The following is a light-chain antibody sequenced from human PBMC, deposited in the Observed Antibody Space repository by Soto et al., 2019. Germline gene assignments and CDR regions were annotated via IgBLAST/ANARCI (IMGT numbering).Light chain of an antibody. J-gene: IGLJ1*01. CDR1: SSNIGSNI. CDR2: SNS. CDR3: SSWDGSLNAYV. Sequence: QSVLTQPPSASGTPGQRVTISCSGSSSNIGSNIVHWYQQLPGTAPKLLIYSNSQRPSGVPDRISGSKSGTSASLAIRGIXSEDEGDYYCSSWDGSLNAYVFGTGTKVTV. V-gene: IGLV1-44*01.